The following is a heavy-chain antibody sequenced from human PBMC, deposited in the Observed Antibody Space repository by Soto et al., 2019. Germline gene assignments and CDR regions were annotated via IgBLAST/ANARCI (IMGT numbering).Heavy chain of an antibody. CDR2: IFSNDEK. CDR1: GFSLSNARMG. CDR3: ARIPYRDYDFWSGYFSYGGWFDP. V-gene: IGHV2-26*01. Sequence: QVTLKESGPVLVKPTETLTLTCTVSGFSLSNARMGVSWIRQPPGKALEWLAHIFSNDEKSYSTSLKSRLTIPKDTSKSQVVLTMTNMDPVDTATYYCARIPYRDYDFWSGYFSYGGWFDPWGQGTLVTVSS. D-gene: IGHD3-3*01. J-gene: IGHJ5*02.